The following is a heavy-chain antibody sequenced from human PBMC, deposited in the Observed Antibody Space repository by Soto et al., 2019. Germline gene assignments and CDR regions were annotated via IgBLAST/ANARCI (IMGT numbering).Heavy chain of an antibody. V-gene: IGHV1-69*13. CDR1: GGTFSSYA. CDR2: IIPIFGTA. D-gene: IGHD4-17*01. CDR3: ARETPNIYRRNTDYYSRMDV. J-gene: IGHJ6*02. Sequence: XSVKVSCKASGGTFSSYAISWVRQAPGQGLEWMGGIIPIFGTANYAQKFQGRVTITADESTSTAYMELSSLRSEDTAVYYCARETPNIYRRNTDYYSRMDVWGQGNTVTVSS.